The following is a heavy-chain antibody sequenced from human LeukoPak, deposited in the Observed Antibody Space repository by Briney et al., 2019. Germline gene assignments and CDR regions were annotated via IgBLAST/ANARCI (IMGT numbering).Heavy chain of an antibody. CDR1: GGTFSSYA. CDR2: IIPIFGTA. J-gene: IGHJ5*02. V-gene: IGHV1-69*01. D-gene: IGHD4-17*01. CDR3: ARLGHDRYGDPLGWFDP. Sequence: GSSVKVSCKASGGTFSSYAISWVRQAPGQGLEWMGGIIPIFGTANYAQKFQGRVTITADESTSTAYMELSSLRSEDTAVYYCARLGHDRYGDPLGWFDPWGQGTLVTVSS.